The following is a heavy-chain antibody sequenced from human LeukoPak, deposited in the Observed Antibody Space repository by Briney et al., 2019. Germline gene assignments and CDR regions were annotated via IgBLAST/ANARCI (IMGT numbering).Heavy chain of an antibody. CDR1: GFPFSAYE. CDR3: ARGTLYYGSGNYDY. V-gene: IGHV3-48*03. Sequence: PGGSLRLSCAASGFPFSAYEMNWVRQAPGKGLEWVSYISTSGSSIYYADSVKGRFTISRDNAKNSLNLQMNSLRAEDTAVYYCARGTLYYGSGNYDYWGQGTLVTVSS. CDR2: ISTSGSSI. D-gene: IGHD3-10*01. J-gene: IGHJ4*02.